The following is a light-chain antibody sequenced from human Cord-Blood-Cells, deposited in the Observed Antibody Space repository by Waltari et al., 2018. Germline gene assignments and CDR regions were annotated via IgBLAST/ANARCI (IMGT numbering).Light chain of an antibody. CDR1: NIGSKR. CDR2: DDM. V-gene: IGLV3-21*03. J-gene: IGLJ2*01. CDR3: QVWDSSSDHVV. Sequence: SYVLTQPHSVSVAPGTTARLTCAGNNIGSKRVHWYQQKPGQAPVLVVYDDMARPSGIPERFSGSNSGNTATLTISRVEAGDEADYYCQVWDSSSDHVVFGGGTKLTVL.